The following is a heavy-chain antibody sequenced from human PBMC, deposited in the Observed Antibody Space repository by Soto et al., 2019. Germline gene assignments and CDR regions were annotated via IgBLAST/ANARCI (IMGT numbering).Heavy chain of an antibody. CDR2: IYHSGST. V-gene: IGHV4-38-2*01. Sequence: SETLSLICAVTGYSISSGYYWGWIRQPPGKGLEWIGSIYHSGSTYYNPSLKSRVTISVDTSKNQFSLKLSSVTAADTAVYYCARVSDCSGGSCYSDAFDIWGQGTMVTV. CDR1: GYSISSGYY. D-gene: IGHD2-15*01. CDR3: ARVSDCSGGSCYSDAFDI. J-gene: IGHJ3*02.